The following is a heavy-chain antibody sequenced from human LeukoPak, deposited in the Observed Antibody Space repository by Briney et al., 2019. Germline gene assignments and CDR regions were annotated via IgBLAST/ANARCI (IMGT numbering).Heavy chain of an antibody. Sequence: SETLSLTCSVSGASISSGSNYWGWIRQPPGKTLEWIGSIYSSGSTYYNPSLKSRVIIIIDTPKNHFSLTLSSVTAADTAVYYCARASRDGYNWSYYYYYMDVWGKGTTVTVSS. V-gene: IGHV4-39*07. CDR1: GASISSGSNY. D-gene: IGHD5-24*01. CDR3: ARASRDGYNWSYYYYYMDV. CDR2: IYSSGST. J-gene: IGHJ6*03.